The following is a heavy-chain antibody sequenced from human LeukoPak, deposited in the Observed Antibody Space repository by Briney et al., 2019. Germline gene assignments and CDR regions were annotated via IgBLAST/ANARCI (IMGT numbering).Heavy chain of an antibody. CDR3: ARDLCSSTSCYPTHEPFDY. CDR2: ITSGSSYI. D-gene: IGHD2-2*01. V-gene: IGHV3-21*01. CDR1: GVALRSYG. J-gene: IGHJ4*02. Sequence: GRTLRLYCAASGVALRSYGMNCLGQPSWKGLQWVPSITSGSSYIYYADSVKGRFTISRDNAKNSLYLQMNSLRAEDTAVYYCARDLCSSTSCYPTHEPFDYWGQGTLVTVSS.